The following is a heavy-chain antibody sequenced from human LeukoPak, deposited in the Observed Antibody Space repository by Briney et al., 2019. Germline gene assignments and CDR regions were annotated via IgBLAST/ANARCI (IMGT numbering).Heavy chain of an antibody. Sequence: GGSLRLSCAASGFTFSSYGMHWVRQAPGKGLEWVTSISYDGNYKYYADSVKGRFTISRDFSKNTLYLQMNSMRAEDTAVYYCAREYCSGGSCYSSRPPGFDDWGHVTLVTVYS. CDR3: AREYCSGGSCYSSRPPGFDD. D-gene: IGHD2-15*01. CDR1: GFTFSSYG. V-gene: IGHV3-30*03. CDR2: ISYDGNYK. J-gene: IGHJ4*01.